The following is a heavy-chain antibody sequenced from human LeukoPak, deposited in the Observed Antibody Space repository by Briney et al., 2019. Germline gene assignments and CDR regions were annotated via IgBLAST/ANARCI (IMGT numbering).Heavy chain of an antibody. Sequence: GGSLRLSCLTSGFTLSTNAMSWVRQAPGKGLEWISGISGSGASTYYAASVKGRFTISRDDSRNTLYLQMNSLKTEDTAVYYCTQKGGGLWGQGTLVTVSS. CDR3: TQKGGGL. D-gene: IGHD3-16*01. CDR2: ISGSGAST. CDR1: GFTLSTNA. V-gene: IGHV3-23*01. J-gene: IGHJ4*02.